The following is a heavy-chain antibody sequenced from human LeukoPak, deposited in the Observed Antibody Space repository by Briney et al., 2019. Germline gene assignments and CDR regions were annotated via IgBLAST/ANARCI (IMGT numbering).Heavy chain of an antibody. CDR3: ATRTAIFGVVIEAFDI. CDR1: GGTFSSYA. D-gene: IGHD3-3*01. Sequence: ASVKVSCKASGGTFSSYAISWVRQAPGQGLEWMGGIIPIFGTANYAQKFQGRVTITADESTSTAYMELSSLRSEDTAVYYCATRTAIFGVVIEAFDIWGQGTMVTVSS. J-gene: IGHJ3*02. CDR2: IIPIFGTA. V-gene: IGHV1-69*01.